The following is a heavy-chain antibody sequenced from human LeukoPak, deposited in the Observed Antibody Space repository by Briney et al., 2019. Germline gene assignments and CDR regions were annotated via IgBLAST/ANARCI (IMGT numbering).Heavy chain of an antibody. CDR1: GFTFGDYA. V-gene: IGHV3-49*04. CDR2: IRSKAYGGTT. J-gene: IGHJ4*02. Sequence: GRSLRLSCTASGFTFGDYAMSWVHQAPGKGLEWVGFIRSKAYGGTTEYAASVKGRLTISRDDSKSIAYLQMNSLKTEDTAVYYCTRFTLDYWGQGTLVTVSS. CDR3: TRFTLDY.